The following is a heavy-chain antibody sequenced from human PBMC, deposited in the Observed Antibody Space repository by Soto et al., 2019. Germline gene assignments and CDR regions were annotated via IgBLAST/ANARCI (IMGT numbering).Heavy chain of an antibody. CDR1: GYTFTSYD. Sequence: GASVKVSCKASGYTFTSYDINWVRQATGQGLEYLGWMNPNSGNTAYVQKFQGRVTMTWDTSITTAYMELSSLRSEDTPVYFCARGITYGAYSRWLDPWS. D-gene: IGHD4-17*01. V-gene: IGHV1-8*01. J-gene: IGHJ5*02. CDR3: ARGITYGAYSRWLDP. CDR2: MNPNSGNT.